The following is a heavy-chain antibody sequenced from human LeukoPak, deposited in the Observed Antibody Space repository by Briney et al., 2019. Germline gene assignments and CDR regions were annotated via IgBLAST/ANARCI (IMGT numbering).Heavy chain of an antibody. CDR2: INYSGST. V-gene: IGHV4-34*01. J-gene: IGHJ4*02. D-gene: IGHD3-10*01. CDR1: GGSFSGYY. Sequence: SETLSLTCAVYGGSFSGYYWSWIRQPPGKGLEWIGEINYSGSTNYNPSLKSRVTISVDTSKNQFSLKLSSVTAADTAVYYCARARMVRGVIRFWDYWGQGTLVTVSS. CDR3: ARARMVRGVIRFWDY.